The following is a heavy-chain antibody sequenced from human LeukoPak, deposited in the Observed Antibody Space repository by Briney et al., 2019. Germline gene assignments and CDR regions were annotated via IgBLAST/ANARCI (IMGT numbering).Heavy chain of an antibody. Sequence: SETLSLTCTVSGGSISSYYWSWIRQPAGKGLEWIGRIYTSGSTNYNPSLKSRVTMSVGTSKNQFSLKLSSVTAADTAVYYCARHLYSSGWYYYYMDVWGKGTTVTISS. V-gene: IGHV4-4*07. J-gene: IGHJ6*03. CDR3: ARHLYSSGWYYYYMDV. CDR1: GGSISSYY. CDR2: IYTSGST. D-gene: IGHD6-19*01.